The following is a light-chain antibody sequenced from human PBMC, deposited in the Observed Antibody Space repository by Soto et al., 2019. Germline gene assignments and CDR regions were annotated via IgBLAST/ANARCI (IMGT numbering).Light chain of an antibody. CDR2: STD. CDR3: LLYYGGAVV. V-gene: IGLV7-43*01. J-gene: IGLJ2*01. Sequence: QTVVTQEPSLTVSPGGTVTCASSTGTVTSGHYPNWLQQKPGQAPRALIYSTDTRHSWTPARFSGSLLGGKAALTLSGVQPEDEADYYCLLYYGGAVVFGGGTKLTVL. CDR1: TGTVTSGHY.